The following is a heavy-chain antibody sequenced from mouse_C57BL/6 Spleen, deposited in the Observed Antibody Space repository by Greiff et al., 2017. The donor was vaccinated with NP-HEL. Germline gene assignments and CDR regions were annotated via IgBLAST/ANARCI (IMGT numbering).Heavy chain of an antibody. V-gene: IGHV5-16*01. CDR2: INYDGSST. J-gene: IGHJ1*03. CDR3: ARDEGTTAFDV. D-gene: IGHD1-2*01. CDR1: GFTFRDYY. Sequence: EVKLMESEGGLVQPGSSMKLSCTASGFTFRDYYMAWVRQVPEKGLEWVANINYDGSSTYYLDSLKSRFIISRDNAKNILYLQMSSLKSEDTATYYCARDEGTTAFDVWGTGTTVTVSS.